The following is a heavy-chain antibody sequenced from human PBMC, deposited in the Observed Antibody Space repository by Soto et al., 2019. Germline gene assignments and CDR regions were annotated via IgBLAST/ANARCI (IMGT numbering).Heavy chain of an antibody. V-gene: IGHV3-23*01. CDR2: ISGSGGST. J-gene: IGHJ4*02. Sequence: EVQLLESGGGLVQPGGSLRLSCAASGFTFSSYAMSWVRQAPGKGLEWVSAISGSGGSTYYADSVKGRFTISRDNSKNTLYLQMNSLRAEDTAVYYCAKDSGYDSFGVHYFDYWGQGTLVTVSS. CDR3: AKDSGYDSFGVHYFDY. D-gene: IGHD5-12*01. CDR1: GFTFSSYA.